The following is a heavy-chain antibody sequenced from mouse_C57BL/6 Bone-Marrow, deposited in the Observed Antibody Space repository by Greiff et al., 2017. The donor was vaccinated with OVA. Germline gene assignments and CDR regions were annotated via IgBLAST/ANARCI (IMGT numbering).Heavy chain of an antibody. V-gene: IGHV5-17*01. Sequence: EVKLVESGGGLVKPGGSLKLSCAASGFTFSDYGMHWVRQAPEKGLEWVAYISSGSSTIYYADTVKGRFTISRGNAKNTLVLQMTSLRSEDTAMYYCARINYWYFDVWGTGTTVTVSS. J-gene: IGHJ1*03. CDR1: GFTFSDYG. CDR3: ARINYWYFDV. CDR2: ISSGSSTI.